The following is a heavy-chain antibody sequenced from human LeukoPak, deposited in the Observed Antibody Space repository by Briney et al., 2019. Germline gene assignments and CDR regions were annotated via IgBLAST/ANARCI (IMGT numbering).Heavy chain of an antibody. CDR3: AVSSSRAPAIDY. J-gene: IGHJ4*02. Sequence: GGSLRLSCAASGFTFSSYSMNWVRQAPGKGLEWVSSISSSSSYIYYADSVKGQFTISRDNAKNSLYLQMNSLRAEDTAVYYCAVSSSRAPAIDYWGQGTLVTVSS. CDR1: GFTFSSYS. CDR2: ISSSSSYI. V-gene: IGHV3-21*01. D-gene: IGHD6-13*01.